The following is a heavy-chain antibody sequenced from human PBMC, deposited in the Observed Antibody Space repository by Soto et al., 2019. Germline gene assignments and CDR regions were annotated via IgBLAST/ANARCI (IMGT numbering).Heavy chain of an antibody. V-gene: IGHV4-31*03. J-gene: IGHJ4*02. Sequence: SETLSLTCTVSGGSSISGDYYWSWVRQHPGKGLEWIGYISYTGITEYNPSLQSRVAISVDISKSQFSLKVNSVTAADTAVYYCARSRRAQGFPFDYWGQGTLVTVSS. CDR2: ISYTGIT. CDR1: GGSSISGDYY. D-gene: IGHD2-15*01. CDR3: ARSRRAQGFPFDY.